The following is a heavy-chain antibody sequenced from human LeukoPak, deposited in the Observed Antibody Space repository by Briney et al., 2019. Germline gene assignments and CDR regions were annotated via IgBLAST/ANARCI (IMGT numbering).Heavy chain of an antibody. V-gene: IGHV3-23*01. Sequence: GASLRLSCAASGFTFRSYAMSWVRQAPGKGLEWVSAISGSGGSTYYADSVKGRFTISRDNSKNTLYLQMNSLRAEDTAVYYCAKREMYDILTGYYFGMDVWGQGTTVTVSS. CDR3: AKREMYDILTGYYFGMDV. CDR1: GFTFRSYA. J-gene: IGHJ6*02. D-gene: IGHD3-9*01. CDR2: ISGSGGST.